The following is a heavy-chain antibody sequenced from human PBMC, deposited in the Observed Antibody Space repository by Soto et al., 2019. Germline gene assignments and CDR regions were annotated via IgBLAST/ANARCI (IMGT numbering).Heavy chain of an antibody. V-gene: IGHV1-2*02. J-gene: IGHJ4*01. D-gene: IGHD3-9*01. CDR1: GYTFIDYY. CDR2: ISPKSGAT. Sequence: ASVKVSCKASGYTFIDYYMHWVRQAPGQGFEWLGRISPKSGATNYAQKFQGRVTMTWDTSLNTAYMELSSLISEDTAVYYCARPPGYISDWYYFDLWG. CDR3: ARPPGYISDWYYFDL.